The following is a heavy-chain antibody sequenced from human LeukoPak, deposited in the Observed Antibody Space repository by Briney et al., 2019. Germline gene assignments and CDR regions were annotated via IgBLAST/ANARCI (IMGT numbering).Heavy chain of an antibody. V-gene: IGHV4-34*08. CDR3: AKEYNWFDP. J-gene: IGHJ5*02. CDR1: GFTFSSYA. CDR2: INHSGST. D-gene: IGHD3-10*01. Sequence: GSLRLSCAASGFTFSSYAMSWIRQPPGKGLEWIGEINHSGSTNYNPSLKSRVTISVDTSKNQFSLKLSSVTAADTAVYYCAKEYNWFDPWGQGTLVTVSS.